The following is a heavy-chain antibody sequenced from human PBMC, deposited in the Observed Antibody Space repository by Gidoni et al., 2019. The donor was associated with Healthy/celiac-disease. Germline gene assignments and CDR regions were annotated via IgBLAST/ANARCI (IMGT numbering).Heavy chain of an antibody. D-gene: IGHD1-26*01. J-gene: IGHJ4*02. CDR1: GGAISSYY. V-gene: IGHV4-59*01. Sequence: QVQLQESGPGLVKPSETLSLTCTVSGGAISSYYWSWIRQPPGKGLEWIGYIFYGGSTNYHPSLKSRVPISVDTSKNQFSLKLSSVTAADTAVYYCARGSTEGATPFDYWGQGTLVTVSS. CDR3: ARGSTEGATPFDY. CDR2: IFYGGST.